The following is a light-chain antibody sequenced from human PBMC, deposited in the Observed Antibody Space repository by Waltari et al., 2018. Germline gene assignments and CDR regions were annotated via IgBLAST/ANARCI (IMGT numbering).Light chain of an antibody. CDR2: DSS. J-gene: IGKJ2*01. V-gene: IGKV3-15*01. Sequence: EMVMTQSPATLSVSPGERVTLSCRASQSVSGNLAGYQQKPGQAPRLLLYDSSTRATDIPARFSGSGSGTEFTLTINSLQSEDFAVYYCQQYNNWPRTFGQGTKLEMK. CDR1: QSVSGN. CDR3: QQYNNWPRT.